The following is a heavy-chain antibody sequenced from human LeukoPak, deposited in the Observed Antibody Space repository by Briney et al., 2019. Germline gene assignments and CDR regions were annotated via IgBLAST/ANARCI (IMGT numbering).Heavy chain of an antibody. Sequence: ASVKVSCKASGYTFTSYGISWVRQAPGQGLEWMGWISAYNGNTNYAQKLQGRVTMTTDTSTSTAYMELRSLRSDDTAVYYCARDRRIAAAGTENWFDPWGQGTLVTVSS. CDR1: GYTFTSYG. CDR3: ARDRRIAAAGTENWFDP. D-gene: IGHD6-13*01. V-gene: IGHV1-18*01. CDR2: ISAYNGNT. J-gene: IGHJ5*02.